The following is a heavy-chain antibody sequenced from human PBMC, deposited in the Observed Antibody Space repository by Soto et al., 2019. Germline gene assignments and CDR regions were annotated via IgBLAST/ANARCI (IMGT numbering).Heavy chain of an antibody. CDR3: AKFKSYYDSSGSPFDI. Sequence: GGSLRLSCAASGFTVSSDAMSWVRQAPGKGLEWVSAVSGSCGSTYYADPVKRRFTIPRDNSQNTLYLQTSSLRAEDPAVYYCAKFKSYYDSSGSPFDIWGQGTLVPVSS. J-gene: IGHJ3*02. CDR1: GFTVSSDA. CDR2: VSGSCGST. D-gene: IGHD3-22*01. V-gene: IGHV3-23*01.